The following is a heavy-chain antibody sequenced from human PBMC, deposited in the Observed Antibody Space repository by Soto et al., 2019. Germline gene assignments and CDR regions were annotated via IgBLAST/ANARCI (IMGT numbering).Heavy chain of an antibody. CDR2: IVVGSGNT. CDR3: ATHREGATYYFDD. D-gene: IGHD1-26*01. V-gene: IGHV1-58*01. Sequence: QMQLVQSGPEVKKPGTSVKVSCQASTFTFTSSAVQWVRQASGQRLERIGWIVVGSGNTKYAQNFQERVTITRDMSSGTAYLELSSLRSEDTAVYYCATHREGATYYFDDWGQGTLLTVSS. J-gene: IGHJ4*02. CDR1: TFTFTSSA.